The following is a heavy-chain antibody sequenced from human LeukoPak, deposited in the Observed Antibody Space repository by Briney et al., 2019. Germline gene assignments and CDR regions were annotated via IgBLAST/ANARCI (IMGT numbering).Heavy chain of an antibody. Sequence: PGGSLRLSCAASGFTFSSYAMHWVRQAPGKGLEWVAVISYDGSNKYYADSVKGRFTISRDNSKNTLYLQMNSLRAEDTAVYYCARDPPFVTMVRGGGSWGQGTLVTVSS. J-gene: IGHJ5*02. CDR2: ISYDGSNK. V-gene: IGHV3-30-3*01. CDR3: ARDPPFVTMVRGGGS. CDR1: GFTFSSYA. D-gene: IGHD3-10*01.